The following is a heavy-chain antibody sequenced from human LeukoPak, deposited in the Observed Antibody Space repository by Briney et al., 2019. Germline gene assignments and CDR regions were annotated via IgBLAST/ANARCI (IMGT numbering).Heavy chain of an antibody. V-gene: IGHV3-11*04. Sequence: GGSLRLSCAASGFTFSDYYMSWIRQAPGKGLEWVSYISSSGSTIYYADSVKGRFTISRDNAKNSLYLQMNSLRAEDTAVYYCARSVSRYYYYMDVWGRGTTVTVSS. J-gene: IGHJ6*03. CDR1: GFTFSDYY. CDR3: ARSVSRYYYYMDV. D-gene: IGHD1-14*01. CDR2: ISSSGSTI.